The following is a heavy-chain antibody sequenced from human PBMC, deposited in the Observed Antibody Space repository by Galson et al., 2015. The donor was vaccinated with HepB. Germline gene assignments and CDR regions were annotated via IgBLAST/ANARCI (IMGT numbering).Heavy chain of an antibody. CDR2: INPSGGST. CDR1: GYTFTSYY. CDR3: ARGSSWAGVDY. D-gene: IGHD6-13*01. Sequence: SVKVSCKASGYTFTSYYMHWVRQAPGQGLEWMGIINPSGGSTSYAQKFQGRVTMTTDTSTSTAYMELRSLRSDDTAVYYCARGSSWAGVDYWGQGTLVTVSS. J-gene: IGHJ4*02. V-gene: IGHV1-46*01.